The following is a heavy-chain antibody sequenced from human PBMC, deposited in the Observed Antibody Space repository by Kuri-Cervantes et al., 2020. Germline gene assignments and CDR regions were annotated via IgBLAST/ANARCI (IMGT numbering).Heavy chain of an antibody. CDR1: GSSIINGAYS. V-gene: IGHV4-30-2*01. CDR3: ARSLAAGRNWFDP. J-gene: IGHJ5*02. D-gene: IGHD6-25*01. CDR2: ISHGRST. Sequence: SETLSLTCAVSGSSIINGAYSWSWIRQPPGTGLEWIGYISHGRSTSYNPSLSSRVTISVGMSKNQLSLKLTSVAAADTAIYYCARSLAAGRNWFDPWGQGTLVTVSS.